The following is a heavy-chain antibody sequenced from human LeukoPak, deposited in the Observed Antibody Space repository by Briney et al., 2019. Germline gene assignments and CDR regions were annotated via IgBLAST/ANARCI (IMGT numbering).Heavy chain of an antibody. Sequence: SETLSLTCTVSSGSISGSYWSWIRQPPGKGLEWIGYISYRGSTNYNPSLKSRVTISVDTSKNQFSLNLRSVTAADTAVYYCARHGSVRSPLGPWGQGTLVTVSS. D-gene: IGHD3-10*01. CDR2: ISYRGST. CDR3: ARHGSVRSPLGP. J-gene: IGHJ5*02. V-gene: IGHV4-59*08. CDR1: SGSISGSY.